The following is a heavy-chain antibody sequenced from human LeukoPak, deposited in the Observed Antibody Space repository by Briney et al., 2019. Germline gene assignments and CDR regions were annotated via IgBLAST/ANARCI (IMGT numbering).Heavy chain of an antibody. CDR3: ARVKHYIWGSYRYVWFDP. CDR1: GGSFSGYY. CDR2: INHSGST. D-gene: IGHD3-16*02. J-gene: IGHJ5*02. Sequence: KSSETLSLTCAVYGGSFSGYYWSWIRQPPGKGLEWIGEINHSGSTNYNPSLKSRVTISVDTSKNQLSLKLSSVTAADTAVYYCARVKHYIWGSYRYVWFDPWGQGTLVTVSS. V-gene: IGHV4-34*01.